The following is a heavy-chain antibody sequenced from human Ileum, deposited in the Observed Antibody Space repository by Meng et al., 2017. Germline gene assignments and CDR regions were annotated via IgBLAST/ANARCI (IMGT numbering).Heavy chain of an antibody. D-gene: IGHD2-15*01. CDR2: ISYDGSNK. Sequence: GESLKISCAASGFTFSNYAMHWVRQGPGKGLEWVAVISYDGSNKYYADSVKGRFTISRDNSQNTLYLQMNSLRVEDTAVYYCAKRYCNGGGCYSEVLDYWGQGTLVTVSS. CDR1: GFTFSNYA. J-gene: IGHJ4*02. CDR3: AKRYCNGGGCYSEVLDY. V-gene: IGHV3-30*04.